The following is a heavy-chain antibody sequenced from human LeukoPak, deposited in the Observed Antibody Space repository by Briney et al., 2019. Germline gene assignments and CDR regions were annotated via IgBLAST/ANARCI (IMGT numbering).Heavy chain of an antibody. CDR1: GFTFDDYG. CDR3: ARDPPGPHDYNWFDP. CDR2: INWNGGST. Sequence: TGGSLRLSCAASGFTFDDYGMSWVRQAPGKGLEWVSGINWNGGSTGYADSVKGRFTISRDNAKNSLYLQMNSLRAEDTALYYCARDPPGPHDYNWFDPWGQGTLVTVSS. D-gene: IGHD1-1*01. J-gene: IGHJ5*02. V-gene: IGHV3-20*04.